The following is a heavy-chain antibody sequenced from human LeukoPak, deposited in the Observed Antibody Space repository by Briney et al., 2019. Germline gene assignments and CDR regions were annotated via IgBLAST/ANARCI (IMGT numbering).Heavy chain of an antibody. CDR3: ACSSTNYYYYGTDV. CDR2: INHSGST. V-gene: IGHV4-34*01. J-gene: IGHJ6*02. D-gene: IGHD2-2*01. CDR1: GGSFSGYY. Sequence: PSETLSLTCAVYGGSFSGYYWSWIRQPPGKGLEWIGEINHSGSTNYNPSLKSRVTISVDTSKNQFSLKLSSVTAADTAVYYCACSSTNYYYYGTDVWGQGTTVTVSS.